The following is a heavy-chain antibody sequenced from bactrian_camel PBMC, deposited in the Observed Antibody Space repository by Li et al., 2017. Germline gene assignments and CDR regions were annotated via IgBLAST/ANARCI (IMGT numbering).Heavy chain of an antibody. D-gene: IGHD6*01. Sequence: QVQLVESGGGSVQPGQSLRLTCTFSETRYCMGWFHQPPGKDREGVAVMDSLGRTKYADSVNGRFTISRGNRKTILYLEMHNLKPEDTGVYYCAGEQYGGCRASAAFGVWGQGTQVTVS. J-gene: IGHJ6*01. V-gene: IGHV3S53*01. CDR2: MDSLGRT. CDR3: AGEQYGGCRASAAFGV. CDR1: ETRYC.